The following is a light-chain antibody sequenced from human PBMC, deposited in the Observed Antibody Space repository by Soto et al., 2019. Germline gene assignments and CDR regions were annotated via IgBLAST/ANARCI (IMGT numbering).Light chain of an antibody. CDR2: GDN. V-gene: IGLV1-40*01. CDR1: TSNIGAPYD. J-gene: IGLJ1*01. CDR3: AAWDDSLNGYV. Sequence: QSVLTQPPSVSGAPGQRVSISCTGSTSNIGAPYDVHWYQHLPGTAPKLLIYGDNNRPSGVSDRFSASKSGTSASLAISGLQSEDEADYHCAAWDDSLNGYVFGTGTKVTVL.